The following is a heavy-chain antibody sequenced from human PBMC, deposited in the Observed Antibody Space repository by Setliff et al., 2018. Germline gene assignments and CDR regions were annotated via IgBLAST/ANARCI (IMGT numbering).Heavy chain of an antibody. J-gene: IGHJ4*02. CDR1: GGSISTYH. V-gene: IGHV4-59*12. D-gene: IGHD3-22*01. CDR3: ARGFKVVAYFDY. Sequence: PSETLSLTCSVSGGSISTYHWSWIRQPPEKGLEWIAYIHYSGSTNQNPSLKSRVTISVDTSKNQFSLTLSSVTAADTAVYYCARGFKVVAYFDYWGQGTLVTVSS. CDR2: IHYSGST.